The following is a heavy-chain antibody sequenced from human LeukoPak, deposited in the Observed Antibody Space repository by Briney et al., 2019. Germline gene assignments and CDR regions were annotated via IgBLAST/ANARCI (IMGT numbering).Heavy chain of an antibody. J-gene: IGHJ3*02. D-gene: IGHD3-22*01. CDR3: ARLSYYYDSSGYYYVAFDI. CDR1: GGSISSYY. CDR2: IYYSGST. V-gene: IGHV4-59*08. Sequence: SETLSLTCTVSGGSISSYYWSWIRQPPGKGLEWIGYIYYSGSTNYNPSLRSRVTISVDTSKNQFSLKLSSVTAADTAVYYCARLSYYYDSSGYYYVAFDIWGQGTMVTVSS.